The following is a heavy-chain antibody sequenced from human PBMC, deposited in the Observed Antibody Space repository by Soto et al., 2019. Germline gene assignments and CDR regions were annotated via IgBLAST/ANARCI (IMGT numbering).Heavy chain of an antibody. CDR3: ARGARPYCCSGYHHWFSP. CDR2: INAGNGNT. CDR1: GYTFTSYA. J-gene: IGHJ5*01. Sequence: ASVKVSCKASGYTFTSYAMHWVRQAPGQRLEWMGWINAGNGNTKYSQKFQGRVTITRDTSASTAYMELSSLRSEDTAVYYCARGARPYCCSGYHHWFSPPGQRSLVPVSS. V-gene: IGHV1-3*01. D-gene: IGHD3-22*01.